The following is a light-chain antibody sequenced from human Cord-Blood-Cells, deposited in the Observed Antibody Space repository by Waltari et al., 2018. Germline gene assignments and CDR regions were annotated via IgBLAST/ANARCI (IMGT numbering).Light chain of an antibody. CDR3: QQYNSYST. Sequence: DIQMTQSPSTLSASVGDRVTITCRASQSISSRLAWYQQKPGKAPKVLIYKASSLESGVPSRFSGSGSGTEFTLTISSLQPDDFATYYCQQYNSYSTFGQGTKVEIK. V-gene: IGKV1-5*03. CDR1: QSISSR. J-gene: IGKJ1*01. CDR2: KAS.